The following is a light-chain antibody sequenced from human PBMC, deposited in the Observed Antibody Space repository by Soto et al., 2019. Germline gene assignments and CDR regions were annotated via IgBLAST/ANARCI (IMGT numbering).Light chain of an antibody. Sequence: QPVLTQSPSASASLGASVKLTCTLSSGYSTYGIAWHQQQPEKGPRFLMKLNSDGSHNKGDGIPDRFSGSSSGAERYLTISSLQLEDEADYYCQTRGTGIWVFGGGTKLTVL. CDR3: QTRGTGIWV. V-gene: IGLV4-69*01. J-gene: IGLJ3*02. CDR1: SGYSTYG. CDR2: LNSDGSH.